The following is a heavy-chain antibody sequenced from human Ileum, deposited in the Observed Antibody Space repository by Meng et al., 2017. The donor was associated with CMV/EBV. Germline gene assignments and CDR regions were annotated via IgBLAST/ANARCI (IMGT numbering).Heavy chain of an antibody. CDR1: GGSISSSSYY. CDR2: IYYSGST. D-gene: IGHD5-18*01. CDR3: ARERIQLWPRPSYFDY. V-gene: IGHV4-39*07. Sequence: SETLSLTCTVSGGSISSSSYYWGWIRQPPGKVLEWIGSIYYSGSTYYNPSLKSRVTISVDTSQKQFSLKLSSVTAADTAVYYCARERIQLWPRPSYFDYWGQGTLVTVSS. J-gene: IGHJ4*02.